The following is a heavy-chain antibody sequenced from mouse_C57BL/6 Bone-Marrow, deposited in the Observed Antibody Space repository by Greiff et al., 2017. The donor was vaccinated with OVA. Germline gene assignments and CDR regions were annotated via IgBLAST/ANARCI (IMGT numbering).Heavy chain of an antibody. CDR2: IRNKANGYTT. Sequence: EVKVVESGGGLVQPGGSLSLSCAASGFTFTDYYMSWVRQPPGKALEWLGFIRNKANGYTTEYSASVTGRFTISRDNSQSILYLQMNALRAEDSATYDCARYIRPGSSPAWFAYWGQGTLVTVSA. J-gene: IGHJ3*01. V-gene: IGHV7-3*01. D-gene: IGHD1-1*01. CDR1: GFTFTDYY. CDR3: ARYIRPGSSPAWFAY.